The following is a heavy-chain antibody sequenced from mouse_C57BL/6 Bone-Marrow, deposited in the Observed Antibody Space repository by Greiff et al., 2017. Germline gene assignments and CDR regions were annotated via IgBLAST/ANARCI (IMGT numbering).Heavy chain of an antibody. Sequence: EVKLMESGPELVKPGASVKIPCKASGYTFTDYNMDWVKQSHGKGLEWIGDINPNNGGTIYNQKFKGKATLTVDKSSSTAYMELRSLTSEDTAVYYCARRGYYLYWYFDVWGTGTTVTVSS. D-gene: IGHD2-3*01. CDR3: ARRGYYLYWYFDV. CDR1: GYTFTDYN. V-gene: IGHV1-18*01. J-gene: IGHJ1*03. CDR2: INPNNGGT.